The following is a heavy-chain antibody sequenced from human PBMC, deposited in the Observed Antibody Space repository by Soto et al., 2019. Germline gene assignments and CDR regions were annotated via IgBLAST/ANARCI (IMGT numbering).Heavy chain of an antibody. CDR1: GFTFSDYY. CDR3: ARDPTPPIGSSTSDAPNWFDP. CDR2: ISSSSSYT. V-gene: IGHV3-11*06. J-gene: IGHJ5*02. Sequence: GGSLRLSCAASGFTFSDYYMSWIRQAPGKGLEWVSYISSSSSYTNYADSVKGRFTISRDNAKNSLYLQMNSLRAEDTAVYYCARDPTPPIGSSTSDAPNWFDPWGQGTLVTVSS. D-gene: IGHD2-2*01.